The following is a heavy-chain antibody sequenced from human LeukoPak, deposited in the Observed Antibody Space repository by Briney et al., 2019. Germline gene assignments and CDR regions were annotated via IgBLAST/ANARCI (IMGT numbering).Heavy chain of an antibody. CDR2: IFTSGTT. V-gene: IGHV4-4*07. D-gene: IGHD6-13*01. Sequence: NPSETLSLTCIVSGGSISSYYWNWIRQPAGKGVEWIGRIFTSGTTNYNPSLKSRVTMTVDTSKNQFSLRLSSVTAADTAVYYCAQGTPGSSNWYWGQGTLVTVSS. J-gene: IGHJ4*02. CDR3: AQGTPGSSNWY. CDR1: GGSISSYY.